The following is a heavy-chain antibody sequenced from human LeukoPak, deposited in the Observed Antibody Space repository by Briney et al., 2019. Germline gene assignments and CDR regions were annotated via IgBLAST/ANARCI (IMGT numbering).Heavy chain of an antibody. J-gene: IGHJ6*02. V-gene: IGHV4-30-4*01. Sequence: SETLSLTCTVSGGSISSASYYWSWIRQPPGKGLEWIGYIYYSGNTYYNPSLKSRVTISVDTSKDQFSLKLSSVTAADTAVYYCARPGQWLDVGTRDYYYGMDVWGQGTTVTVSS. CDR1: GGSISSASYY. CDR2: IYYSGNT. D-gene: IGHD6-19*01. CDR3: ARPGQWLDVGTRDYYYGMDV.